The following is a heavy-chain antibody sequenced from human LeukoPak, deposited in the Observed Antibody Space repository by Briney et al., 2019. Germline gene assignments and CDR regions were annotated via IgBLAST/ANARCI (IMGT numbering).Heavy chain of an antibody. CDR2: IYSRGST. CDR3: ARVHGEVSDEIFHYFDY. V-gene: IGHV3-53*01. Sequence: GGSLRLSCAASGFSVSGSYMSWVRQAPGKGLEWVSVIYSRGSTYYADSVKGRCTISRDVSKNTVSLQLDNLATEDTAVYYCARVHGEVSDEIFHYFDYWGQGTPATVSS. CDR1: GFSVSGSY. D-gene: IGHD3-10*01. J-gene: IGHJ4*02.